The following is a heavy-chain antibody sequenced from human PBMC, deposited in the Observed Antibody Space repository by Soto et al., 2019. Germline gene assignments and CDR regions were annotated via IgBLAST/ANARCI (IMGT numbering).Heavy chain of an antibody. V-gene: IGHV3-30-3*01. J-gene: IGHJ6*02. D-gene: IGHD2-2*01. Sequence: GGYLRLSCAASGFTFSSYAMHWVRQAPGKGLEWVAVISYDGSNKYYADSVKGRFTISRDNSKNTLYLQMNSLRAEDTAVYYCARDRGYCSITSCYDYHYYGMAVWGQGTTVTGSS. CDR1: GFTFSSYA. CDR2: ISYDGSNK. CDR3: ARDRGYCSITSCYDYHYYGMAV.